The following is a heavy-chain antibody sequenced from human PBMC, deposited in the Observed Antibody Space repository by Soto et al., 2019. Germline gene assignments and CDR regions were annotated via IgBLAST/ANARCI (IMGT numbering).Heavy chain of an antibody. V-gene: IGHV4-59*01. CDR2: IYNSGST. D-gene: IGHD3-10*01. Sequence: QVQLQESGTGLVKASETLSLTCTVSAGSISSYYWGWIRQSPGKGLEWLGYIYNSGSTNYNHSLKSRLTTSVDTSQNQFSLKLSSVTAADTAVYYCARIIRTLAWDGVDVWGQGTRVTV. CDR1: AGSISSYY. J-gene: IGHJ6*02. CDR3: ARIIRTLAWDGVDV.